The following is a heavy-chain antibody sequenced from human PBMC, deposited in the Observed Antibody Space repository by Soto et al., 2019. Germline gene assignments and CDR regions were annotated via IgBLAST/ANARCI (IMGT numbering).Heavy chain of an antibody. D-gene: IGHD2-15*01. CDR1: GGTFSSYA. CDR2: IIPIFGTA. CDR3: ARAHCSGGSCGSFDY. V-gene: IGHV1-69*01. J-gene: IGHJ4*02. Sequence: QVQLVQSGDEVKKPGSSVKVSCKASGGTFSSYAISWVRQAPGQGLEWMGGIIPIFGTANYAQKFQGRVTITADESTITAYMELSSMRSEDTAVYYCARAHCSGGSCGSFDYWGQGTLVNVSS.